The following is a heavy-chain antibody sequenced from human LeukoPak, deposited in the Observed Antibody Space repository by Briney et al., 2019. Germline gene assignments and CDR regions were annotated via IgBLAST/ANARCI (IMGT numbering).Heavy chain of an antibody. V-gene: IGHV3-49*03. J-gene: IGHJ3*02. CDR3: ARVGRDRGFDI. D-gene: IGHD3-10*01. CDR1: GFTFEDYA. CDR2: IRTKFYGGSA. Sequence: GGSLRLSCTSSGFTFEDYALTWLRQAPGKGLEWLGFIRTKFYGGSADYAASVKDRFTISRDDYKNIAYLQMDGLKSEDTALYYCARVGRDRGFDIWGQGTAVAVSS.